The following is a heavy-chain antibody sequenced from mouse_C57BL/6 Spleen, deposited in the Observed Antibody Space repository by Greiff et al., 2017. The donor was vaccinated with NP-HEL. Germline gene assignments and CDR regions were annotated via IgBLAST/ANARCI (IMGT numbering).Heavy chain of an antibody. CDR3: ARWEASTCYAMDY. D-gene: IGHD6-1*01. CDR2: INPSSGYT. Sequence: VQLQQSGAELAKPGASVKLSCKASGYTFTSYWMHWVKQRPGQGLEWIGYINPSSGYTKYNQKFKDKATLTADKSSSTAYMQLSSLTYEDSAVSYCARWEASTCYAMDYWGQGTSFTVSS. CDR1: GYTFTSYW. V-gene: IGHV1-7*01. J-gene: IGHJ4*01.